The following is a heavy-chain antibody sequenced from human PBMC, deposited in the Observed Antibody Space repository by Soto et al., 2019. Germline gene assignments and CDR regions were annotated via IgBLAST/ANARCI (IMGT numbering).Heavy chain of an antibody. D-gene: IGHD3-10*01. CDR2: IYSGGST. Sequence: PGGSLRLSCAASGFPVSSNYMSGVRQAPGKGLEWVSVIYSGGSTYYADSVKGRFTISRDNSKNTLYLQMNSLRAEDTAVYYCARASTMVRGVIIPRHFDYWGQGTLVTVSS. V-gene: IGHV3-66*01. J-gene: IGHJ4*02. CDR3: ARASTMVRGVIIPRHFDY. CDR1: GFPVSSNY.